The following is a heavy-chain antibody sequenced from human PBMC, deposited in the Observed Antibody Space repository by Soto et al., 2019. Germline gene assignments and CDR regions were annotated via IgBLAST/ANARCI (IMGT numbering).Heavy chain of an antibody. J-gene: IGHJ4*02. CDR2: ISPGDSDT. CDR3: ARRNTWGRDFDF. V-gene: IGHV5-51*01. CDR1: GYSFSNYW. Sequence: GETLKISCKASGYSFSNYWIGWVRQMPGKGLEWMTLISPGDSDTRYNPSFQGQVTISVDKSITTAYLQWSSLKASDTAIYYCARRNTWGRDFDFWGQGTLVTVSS. D-gene: IGHD3-16*01.